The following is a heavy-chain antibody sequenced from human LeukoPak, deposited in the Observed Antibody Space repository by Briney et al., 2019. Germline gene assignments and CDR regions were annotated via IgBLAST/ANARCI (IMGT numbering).Heavy chain of an antibody. J-gene: IGHJ4*02. CDR1: GYSISSGYY. CDR2: IYHSGST. D-gene: IGHD3-22*01. CDR3: ARHTPRGYYYDSSGFSVYYFGY. Sequence: SETLSLTCAVSGYSISSGYYWGWIRQPPGKGLEWIGSIYHSGSTYYNPSLKSRVTISVDTSKNQFSLKLSSVTAADTAVYYCARHTPRGYYYDSSGFSVYYFGYWSQGTLVTVSS. V-gene: IGHV4-38-2*01.